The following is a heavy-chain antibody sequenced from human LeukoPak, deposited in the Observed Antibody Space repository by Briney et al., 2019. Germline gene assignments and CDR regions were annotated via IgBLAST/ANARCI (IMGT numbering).Heavy chain of an antibody. V-gene: IGHV4-4*07. CDR3: ASSSFGGLSIIDY. Sequence: SETLSLTCTVSGGSISSYYWNWIRQPAGKGLEWIGRFYRSGSTNYNPSLKSRVTMSVDTSKNQFSLMLTSVTAADTAVYYCASSSFGGLSIIDYWGQGTLVTVSS. CDR1: GGSISSYY. CDR2: FYRSGST. J-gene: IGHJ4*02. D-gene: IGHD3-10*01.